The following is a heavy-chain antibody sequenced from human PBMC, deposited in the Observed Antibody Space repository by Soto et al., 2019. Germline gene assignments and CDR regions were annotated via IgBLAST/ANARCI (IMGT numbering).Heavy chain of an antibody. V-gene: IGHV5-10-1*01. CDR2: IDPSDSYT. Sequence: PGESLKISCKGSGYSFTSYWISWVRQMPGKGLEWMGRIDPSDSYTNYSPSFQGHVTISADKSISTAYLQWSSLKASDTAMYYCARLGVYRASYYYGMDVWGQGTTVTVSS. J-gene: IGHJ6*02. D-gene: IGHD1-26*01. CDR1: GYSFTSYW. CDR3: ARLGVYRASYYYGMDV.